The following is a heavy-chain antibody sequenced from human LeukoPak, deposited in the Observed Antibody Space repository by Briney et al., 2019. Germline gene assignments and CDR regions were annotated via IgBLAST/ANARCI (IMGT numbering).Heavy chain of an antibody. CDR2: IGGSGSAI. CDR3: ARELVGAIDY. D-gene: IGHD1-26*01. V-gene: IGHV3-11*04. J-gene: IGHJ4*02. CDR1: GFTFSDYY. Sequence: GGSLRLSCAVSGFTFSDYYMNWIRQAPGKGLEWISYIGGSGSAIYYADSVKGRFTISRDNAKNSLFLQMNSLRAEDTAVYYCARELVGAIDYWGQGTLVTVSS.